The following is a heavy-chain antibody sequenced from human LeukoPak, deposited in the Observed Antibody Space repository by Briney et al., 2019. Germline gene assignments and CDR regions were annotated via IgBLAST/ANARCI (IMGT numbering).Heavy chain of an antibody. CDR3: AGGYGGNLLRLYYFDY. D-gene: IGHD4-23*01. J-gene: IGHJ4*02. V-gene: IGHV3-23*01. CDR1: GFTFSSYA. Sequence: GGSLRLSCAASGFTFSSYAMSWVRQAPGKGLEWVSGISGSGRTTYYADSVKGRFTISRDNSKNTLYLQMNSLRAEDTAVYYCAGGYGGNLLRLYYFDYWGQGTLVTVSS. CDR2: ISGSGRTT.